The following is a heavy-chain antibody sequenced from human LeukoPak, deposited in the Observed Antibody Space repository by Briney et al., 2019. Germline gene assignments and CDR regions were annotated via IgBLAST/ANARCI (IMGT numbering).Heavy chain of an antibody. V-gene: IGHV3-53*04. Sequence: GGSLRLSRAASGFTVSSNYMSWVRQAPGKGLEWVSVIYSGGSTYYADSVKGRFTISRHNSKNTLYLQMNSLGAEDTAVYYCARDFSGWSAFDIWGQGTMVTVSS. CDR1: GFTVSSNY. CDR3: ARDFSGWSAFDI. J-gene: IGHJ3*02. D-gene: IGHD3-3*01. CDR2: IYSGGST.